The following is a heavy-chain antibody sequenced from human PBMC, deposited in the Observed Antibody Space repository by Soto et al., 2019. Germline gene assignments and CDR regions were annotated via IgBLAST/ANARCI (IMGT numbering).Heavy chain of an antibody. V-gene: IGHV3-30*18. D-gene: IGHD4-17*01. Sequence: QVQLVESGGGVVQPGRSLRLSCAASGFTFSSYGRHWVRQAPGKGLEWVAVISYDGSNKYYADSVKCRFTISRDNSKNTLYLQMNSLRAEDTAVYYCAKEKRADYGDYGFDYWGQGTLVTVSS. CDR2: ISYDGSNK. CDR1: GFTFSSYG. CDR3: AKEKRADYGDYGFDY. J-gene: IGHJ4*02.